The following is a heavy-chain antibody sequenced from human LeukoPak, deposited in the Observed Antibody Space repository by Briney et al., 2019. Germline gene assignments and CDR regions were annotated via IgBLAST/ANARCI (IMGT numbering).Heavy chain of an antibody. CDR1: GCTFTSSA. CDR3: AATRFAGYSSGWCLDY. Sequence: SVKVSCKASGCTFTSSAVQWVRQARGQRLEWIGWIVVGNSNTNYAQKFQKRVSITRDMSTSIAYMELSSLRSEDTAVYYCAATRFAGYSSGWCLDYWGQGTLVTVSS. CDR2: IVVGNSNT. V-gene: IGHV1-58*01. J-gene: IGHJ4*02. D-gene: IGHD6-19*01.